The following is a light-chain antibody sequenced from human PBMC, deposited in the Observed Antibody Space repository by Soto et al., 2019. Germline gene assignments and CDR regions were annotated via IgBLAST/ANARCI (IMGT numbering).Light chain of an antibody. V-gene: IGKV1-5*01. Sequence: GDRVTITCRASQTISTWMALYQQKPGKAPKLLVYDASTLQSGVASRFSGSGSGTEFTLIISGLQPDDSATYYCQNYNSYSEEFGQGTKVDIK. J-gene: IGKJ1*01. CDR1: QTISTW. CDR2: DAS. CDR3: QNYNSYSEE.